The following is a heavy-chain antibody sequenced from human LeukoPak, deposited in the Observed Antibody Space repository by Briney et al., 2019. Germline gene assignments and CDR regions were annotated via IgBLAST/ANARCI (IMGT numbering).Heavy chain of an antibody. CDR3: ARALGYCSGGSCTRGYNWFDP. D-gene: IGHD2-15*01. V-gene: IGHV4-39*01. J-gene: IGHJ5*02. Sequence: SETLSLTCTVSGGSISSSDYYWGWIRQPPGRGLEWIGRIYYGGSTYYNPSLKSRVTISVDTSMNQFSLKLSFVTTADTAVYHCARALGYCSGGSCTRGYNWFDPWGQGTLVTVPS. CDR2: IYYGGST. CDR1: GGSISSSDYY.